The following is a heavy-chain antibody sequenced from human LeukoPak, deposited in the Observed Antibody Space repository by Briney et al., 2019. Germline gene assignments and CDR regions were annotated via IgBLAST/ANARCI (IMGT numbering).Heavy chain of an antibody. CDR1: GCTFSSCSDY. CDR3: ARDKELQRAYYYGLDV. J-gene: IGHJ6*02. Sequence: TLSLTCTVSGCTFSSCSDYWIWIPQHPGKDLEWFSYITYSGSTYYSPSLQSRVTISVDTSRSQFSLNLSSVTAADTAVYYCARDKELQRAYYYGLDVWGQGTTVTISS. V-gene: IGHV4-31*03. CDR2: ITYSGST. D-gene: IGHD1-7*01.